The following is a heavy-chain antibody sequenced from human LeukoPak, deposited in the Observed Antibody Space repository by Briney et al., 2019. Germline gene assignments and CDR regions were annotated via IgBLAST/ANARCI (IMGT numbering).Heavy chain of an antibody. CDR3: ASPSKGIVGAPRPHDAFDI. J-gene: IGHJ3*02. CDR2: INPSGGST. CDR1: GYTFTSYY. D-gene: IGHD1-26*01. V-gene: IGHV1-46*01. Sequence: GASVKVSCKASGYTFTSYYMHWVRQAPGQGLEWMGIINPSGGSTRYAQKFQGRVTMTRDTSTSTVYMELSSLRSEATAVYYCASPSKGIVGAPRPHDAFDIWGQGTMVTVSS.